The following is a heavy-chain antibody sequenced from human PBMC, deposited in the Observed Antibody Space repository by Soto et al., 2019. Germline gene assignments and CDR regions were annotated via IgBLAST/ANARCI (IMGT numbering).Heavy chain of an antibody. CDR1: GFRFSTYW. J-gene: IGHJ4*02. Sequence: GGSLRLSCAASGFRFSTYWMSWVRQAPGKGLEWVANIKEEGSEKYYVDSVKGRFTISRDNAKNSVYLQMNSLRAEDTAVYYCAREEWFFDYWGQGTLVTVSS. CDR2: IKEEGSEK. CDR3: AREEWFFDY. V-gene: IGHV3-7*01. D-gene: IGHD3-3*01.